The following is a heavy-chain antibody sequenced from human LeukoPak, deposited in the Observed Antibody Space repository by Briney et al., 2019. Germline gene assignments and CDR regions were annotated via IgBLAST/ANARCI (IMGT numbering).Heavy chain of an antibody. J-gene: IGHJ4*02. D-gene: IGHD6-13*01. Sequence: GASVKVSCKASGYTFTGYYMHWVRQAPGQGLEWMGWINPNSGGTNYAQKFQGRVTMTRDTSISTAYMELSRLRSDDTAVYYCARDLTAAGTAQDYWGQGTLVTVSS. CDR3: ARDLTAAGTAQDY. CDR2: INPNSGGT. CDR1: GYTFTGYY. V-gene: IGHV1-2*02.